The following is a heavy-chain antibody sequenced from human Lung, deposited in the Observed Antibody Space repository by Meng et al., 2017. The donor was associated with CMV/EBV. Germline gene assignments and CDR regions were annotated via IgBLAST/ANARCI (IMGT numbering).Heavy chain of an antibody. V-gene: IGHV3-66*02. CDR3: ARGSGSYQFDY. CDR1: GFTVSSSY. CDR2: LYGSGDT. D-gene: IGHD1-26*01. J-gene: IGHJ4*02. Sequence: LSGAASGFTVSSSYMNWVRQAPGKGLEWVSILYGSGDTYYPDSVRGRFSISRDNSKNTLYFQMNSLRAEDTAIYYCARGSGSYQFDYWGQGTLVTVSS.